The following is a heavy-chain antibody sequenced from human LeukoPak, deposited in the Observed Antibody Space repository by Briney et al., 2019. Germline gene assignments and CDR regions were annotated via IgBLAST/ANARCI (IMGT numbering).Heavy chain of an antibody. D-gene: IGHD2-2*02. V-gene: IGHV1-2*02. CDR3: AILPDCSSTCCYTVDY. CDR2: INPNSGGT. Sequence: ASVKVSCKASGYTFTGYYMHWVRQAPGQGLEWMGWINPNSGGTNYAQKFQGRVTMTRDTSISTAYMELSRLRSDDTAVYYCAILPDCSSTCCYTVDYWGQGTLVTVSS. J-gene: IGHJ4*02. CDR1: GYTFTGYY.